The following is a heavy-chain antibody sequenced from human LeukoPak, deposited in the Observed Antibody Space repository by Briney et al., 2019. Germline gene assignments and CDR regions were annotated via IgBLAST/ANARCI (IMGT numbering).Heavy chain of an antibody. V-gene: IGHV4-30-4*01. CDR3: ASAIRGIIGYFDD. J-gene: IGHJ4*02. CDR1: GGSISSGDYY. D-gene: IGHD3-10*01. CDR2: IYYSGTT. Sequence: PSQTLSLTCTVSGGSISSGDYYWSWIRQPPGKGLECIGYIYYSGTTYYNPSLKSRVTISADTSRNQFSLKLNSVTAADTAVYYCASAIRGIIGYFDDWGQGTLVTVSS.